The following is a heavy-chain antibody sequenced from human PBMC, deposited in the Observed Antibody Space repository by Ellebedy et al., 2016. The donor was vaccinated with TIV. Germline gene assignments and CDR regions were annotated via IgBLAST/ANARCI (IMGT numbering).Heavy chain of an antibody. J-gene: IGHJ3*02. CDR1: GYTFTSYG. Sequence: ASVKVSCKASGYTFTSYGISWVRQAPGQGLEWMGWISAYNGNTNYAQKLQGRVTMTTDTSTSTAYMELRSLRSDDTAVYYCAGYSYGGPGEDAFDIWGQGTMVTVSS. V-gene: IGHV1-18*04. D-gene: IGHD5-18*01. CDR3: AGYSYGGPGEDAFDI. CDR2: ISAYNGNT.